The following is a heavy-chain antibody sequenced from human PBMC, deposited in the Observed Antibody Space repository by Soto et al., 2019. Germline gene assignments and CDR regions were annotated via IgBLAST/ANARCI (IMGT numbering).Heavy chain of an antibody. J-gene: IGHJ4*02. CDR2: IYYSGRT. Sequence: PSETLSLTCIVSGESISSSSYYWGWIRQPPGKGLEWIGSIYYSGRTYYNPSFKSRVTTSIDTSKNQFSLKLSSVTATDTAVYYSARKRTTVVAQAYFDNWGQGALVTVSS. V-gene: IGHV4-39*01. CDR3: ARKRTTVVAQAYFDN. CDR1: GESISSSSYY. D-gene: IGHD2-15*01.